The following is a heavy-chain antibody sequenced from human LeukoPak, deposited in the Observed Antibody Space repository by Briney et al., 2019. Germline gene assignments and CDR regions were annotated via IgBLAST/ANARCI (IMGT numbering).Heavy chain of an antibody. CDR3: AREGVAIFGVAPNYFDY. V-gene: IGHV1-46*01. Sequence: ASVKVSCKASGYTFTSYYMHWVRQAPGQGLEWMGIINPSGGSTSYAQKFQGRVTMARDMSTSTVYMELSSLRSEDTAVYYCAREGVAIFGVAPNYFDYWGQGTLVTVSS. CDR1: GYTFTSYY. CDR2: INPSGGST. D-gene: IGHD3-3*01. J-gene: IGHJ4*02.